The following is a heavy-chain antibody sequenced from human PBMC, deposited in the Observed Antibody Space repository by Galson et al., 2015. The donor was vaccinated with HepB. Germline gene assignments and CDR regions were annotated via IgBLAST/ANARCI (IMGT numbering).Heavy chain of an antibody. CDR1: GFTFSSYA. CDR3: AKDAGIGQLWLFDY. J-gene: IGHJ4*02. CDR2: ISGNGGST. D-gene: IGHD5-18*01. Sequence: SLRLSCAASGFTFSSYAMSWVRQAPGKRLEWVSAISGNGGSTYYADSVKGRFTISRDNSKNTLYLQMNSLRAEDTAVYYFAKDAGIGQLWLFDYWGQGTLVTVSS. V-gene: IGHV3-23*01.